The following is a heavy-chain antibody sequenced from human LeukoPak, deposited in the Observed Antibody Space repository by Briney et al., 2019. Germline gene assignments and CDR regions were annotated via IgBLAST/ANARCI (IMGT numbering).Heavy chain of an antibody. D-gene: IGHD6-19*01. V-gene: IGHV4-59*01. CDR1: GGSISSYY. Sequence: QVQLQESGPGLVKPSETLSLTCTVSGGSISSYYWSWIRQPPGKGLEWIGYIYYSGSTNYNPSLKSRVTISVDTSKNQFSLKLSSVTAADTAVYYCARMGSGWYSDYWGQGTLVTVSS. CDR2: IYYSGST. CDR3: ARMGSGWYSDY. J-gene: IGHJ4*02.